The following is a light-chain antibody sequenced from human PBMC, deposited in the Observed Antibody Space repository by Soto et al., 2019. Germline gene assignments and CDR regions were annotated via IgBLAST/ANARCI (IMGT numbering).Light chain of an antibody. Sequence: EIVLTQSPGTLSLSPGDRATLSCRASQGVGDRFLAWYQQKPGQAPRLLIHGASTRATGSPDRFSGTGSGTDFTRTISRLEPEDFAVYYCHQYGTTPPTFGQGTKVDIK. CDR2: GAS. J-gene: IGKJ1*01. CDR1: QGVGDRF. V-gene: IGKV3-20*01. CDR3: HQYGTTPPT.